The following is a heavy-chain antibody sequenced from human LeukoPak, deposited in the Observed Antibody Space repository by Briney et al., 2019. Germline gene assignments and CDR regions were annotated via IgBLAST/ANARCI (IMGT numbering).Heavy chain of an antibody. V-gene: IGHV3-49*04. CDR2: IRSKAYGGTT. CDR3: TRDKDSGYDWGTLDC. D-gene: IGHD5-12*01. CDR1: GFTFGDYA. Sequence: PGGSLRLSCTASGFTFGDYAMSWVRQAPGNGLEWVGLIRSKAYGGTTEYAASVKGRFTISRDDSKSIAYLQMNSLKTEDTAVYYCTRDKDSGYDWGTLDCWGQGTLVTVCS. J-gene: IGHJ4*02.